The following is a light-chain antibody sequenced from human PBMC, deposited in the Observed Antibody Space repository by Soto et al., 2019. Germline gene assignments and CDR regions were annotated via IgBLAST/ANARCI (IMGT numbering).Light chain of an antibody. CDR3: QHYNGYPYT. Sequence: DIQMTQSHAPLSASIGARVTITFPASQSIDNWLAWYQQKPGKAPQLLIYDASRVKTGVPSRFTASGSGTEFTLTINTLQADDSATYFCQHYNGYPYTFGPGTTVDI. CDR1: QSIDNW. CDR2: DAS. J-gene: IGKJ2*01. V-gene: IGKV1-5*01.